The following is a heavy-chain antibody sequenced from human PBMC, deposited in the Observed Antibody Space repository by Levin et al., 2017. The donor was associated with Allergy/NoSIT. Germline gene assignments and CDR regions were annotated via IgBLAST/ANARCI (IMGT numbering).Heavy chain of an antibody. Sequence: VSGGSISSSSYYWGWIRQPPGKGLEWIGSIYYSGSTYYNPSLKSRVTISVDTSKNQFSLKLSSVTAADTAVYYCARNPRLRGDYAGGFFDYWGQGTLVTVSS. CDR3: ARNPRLRGDYAGGFFDY. V-gene: IGHV4-39*01. J-gene: IGHJ4*02. D-gene: IGHD4-17*01. CDR1: GGSISSSSYY. CDR2: IYYSGST.